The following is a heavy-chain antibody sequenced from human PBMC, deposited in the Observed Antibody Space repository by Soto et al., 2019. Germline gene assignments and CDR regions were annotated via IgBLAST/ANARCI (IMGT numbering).Heavy chain of an antibody. CDR1: GGSVSSGSYY. CDR3: ARGREWIAALRSYQYFGLDV. V-gene: IGHV4-61*01. J-gene: IGHJ6*02. D-gene: IGHD3-3*01. Sequence: SETLSLTCTVSGGSVSSGSYYWSWIRQPPGKGLEWIGYIYYSGSTNYNPSLKSRVTISVDTSKSQFSLKVSSVTAADTAVYYCARGREWIAALRSYQYFGLDVWGQGTTVTVSS. CDR2: IYYSGST.